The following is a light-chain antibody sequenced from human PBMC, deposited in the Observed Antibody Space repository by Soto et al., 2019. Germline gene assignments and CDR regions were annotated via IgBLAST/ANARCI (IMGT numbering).Light chain of an antibody. V-gene: IGKV3-11*01. Sequence: IVMTQSPATLSVSPGERATLSCRASQSVSSNLAWYQQKPGQAPRLLIYDASNRATGIPARFSGSGSGTDFTLTISSLEPEDFAVYYCQQRSNWPAITFGQGTRLE. CDR3: QQRSNWPAIT. CDR1: QSVSSN. J-gene: IGKJ5*01. CDR2: DAS.